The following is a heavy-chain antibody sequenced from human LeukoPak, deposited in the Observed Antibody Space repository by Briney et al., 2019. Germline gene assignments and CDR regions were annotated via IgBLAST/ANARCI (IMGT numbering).Heavy chain of an antibody. D-gene: IGHD1-26*01. CDR1: GFSLSSYA. J-gene: IGHJ4*02. V-gene: IGHV3-23*01. CDR3: ASTLSGSYSTYDY. CDR2: ISSTDAGT. Sequence: PGGSLRLSCAASGFSLSSYAMSWVRQAPGKGLEWVSAISSTDAGTYHADSVKGRFTISRDNAKNSLYLQMNSLRAEDTAVYYCASTLSGSYSTYDYWGQGTLVTVSS.